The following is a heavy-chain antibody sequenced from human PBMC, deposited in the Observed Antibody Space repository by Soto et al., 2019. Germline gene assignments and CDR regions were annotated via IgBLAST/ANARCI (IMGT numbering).Heavy chain of an antibody. CDR2: INPHSGAT. J-gene: IGHJ4*02. Sequence: QVQLVQSGAEVKKPGASVRVSCKASGYTFTDYYIYWVRQAPGQGLAWMGRINPHSGATDHAQKFQGRVTMTRDTSISTAYMDLSSLRSDGPTVYYCARHYYPPHWGQGTLVTVSS. CDR3: ARHYYPPH. D-gene: IGHD3-10*01. CDR1: GYTFTDYY. V-gene: IGHV1-2*06.